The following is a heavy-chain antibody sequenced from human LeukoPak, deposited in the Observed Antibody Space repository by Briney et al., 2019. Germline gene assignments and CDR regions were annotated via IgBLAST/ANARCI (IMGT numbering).Heavy chain of an antibody. CDR3: AKDRGGTDYYYYMDV. D-gene: IGHD1-1*01. CDR2: ISYDGSYE. Sequence: GGSLRLSCAASGFTFSPYGVHWVRQAPGKGLEWVSVISYDGSYEYLADSVRGRFTISRDHSKNTLYLQMNSLRAEDTSVYYCAKDRGGTDYYYYMDVWGKGTTVTISS. CDR1: GFTFSPYG. J-gene: IGHJ6*03. V-gene: IGHV3-30*18.